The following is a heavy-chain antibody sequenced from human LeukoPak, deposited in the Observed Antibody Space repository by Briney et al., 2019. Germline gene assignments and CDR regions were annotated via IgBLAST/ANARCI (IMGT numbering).Heavy chain of an antibody. J-gene: IGHJ4*02. CDR2: ISSSSSTI. Sequence: PGGSLRLSCAASGFTFSSYSMNWVRQAPGKGLEWVSYISSSSSTIYYADSVKGRFTISRDNAKNSLYLQMNSLRAEDTAVYYCARDNKWGIVYSSSPKYFDYWGQGTLVTVSS. D-gene: IGHD6-6*01. CDR1: GFTFSSYS. V-gene: IGHV3-48*01. CDR3: ARDNKWGIVYSSSPKYFDY.